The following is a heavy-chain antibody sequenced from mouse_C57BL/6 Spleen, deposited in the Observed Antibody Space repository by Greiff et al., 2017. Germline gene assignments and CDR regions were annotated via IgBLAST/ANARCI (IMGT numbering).Heavy chain of an antibody. D-gene: IGHD2-5*01. J-gene: IGHJ3*01. CDR3: ARDDSNYGWFAY. CDR2: INYDGSST. Sequence: EVQVVESEGGLVQPGSSMKLSCTASGFTFSDYYMAWVRQVPEKGLEWVANINYDGSSTYYLDSLKSRFIISRANAKNILYLQMSSLKSEDTATYYCARDDSNYGWFAYWGQGTLVTVSA. CDR1: GFTFSDYY. V-gene: IGHV5-16*01.